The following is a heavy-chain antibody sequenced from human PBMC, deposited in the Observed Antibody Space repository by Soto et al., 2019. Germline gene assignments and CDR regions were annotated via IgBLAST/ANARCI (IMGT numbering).Heavy chain of an antibody. CDR1: GFSFINRY. V-gene: IGHV3-72*01. Sequence: GGPRKLSWAAPGFSFINRYRDWVRQAQGKGLEWVGRIRTRLNRHSTDYAASVAGRFTISRDDSRNSLYLQMNSLRSEDTAVYYSASSTTSCHGGVYSLDYWGQGTLVTVSS. J-gene: IGHJ4*02. CDR2: IRTRLNRHST. D-gene: IGHD2-2*01. CDR3: ASSTTSCHGGVYSLDY.